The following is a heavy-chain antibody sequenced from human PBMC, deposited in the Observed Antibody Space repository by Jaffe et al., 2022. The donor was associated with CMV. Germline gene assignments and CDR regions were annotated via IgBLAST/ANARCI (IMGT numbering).Heavy chain of an antibody. CDR2: INPNSGGT. CDR3: AREIAAAGSHEPYNWFDP. Sequence: QVQLVQSGAEVKKPGASVKVSCKASGYTFTGYYMHWVRQAPGQGLEWMGWINPNSGGTNYAQKFQGWVTMTRDTSISTAYMELSRLRSDDTAVYYCAREIAAAGSHEPYNWFDPWGQGTLVTVSS. J-gene: IGHJ5*02. D-gene: IGHD6-13*01. V-gene: IGHV1-2*04. CDR1: GYTFTGYY.